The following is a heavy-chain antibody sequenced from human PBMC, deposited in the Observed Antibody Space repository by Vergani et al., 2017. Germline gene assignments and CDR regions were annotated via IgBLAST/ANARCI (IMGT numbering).Heavy chain of an antibody. CDR2: IRSKANSYAT. J-gene: IGHJ6*03. Sequence: EVQLVESGGGLVQPGGSLKLSCAASGFTFSGSGMHWVRQASGKGLEWVGRIRSKANSYATAYAASVKGRFTISRDNAKNSLYLQMNSLRAEDTAVYYCARQPEQIIYYYYYYMDVWGKGTTVTVSS. CDR1: GFTFSGSG. V-gene: IGHV3-73*01. CDR3: ARQPEQIIYYYYYYMDV. D-gene: IGHD1-14*01.